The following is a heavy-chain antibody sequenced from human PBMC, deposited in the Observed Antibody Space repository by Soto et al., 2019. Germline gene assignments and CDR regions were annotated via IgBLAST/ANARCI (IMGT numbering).Heavy chain of an antibody. CDR3: ARFGGDYFDY. CDR2: IYSSGST. V-gene: IGHV3-53*01. J-gene: IGHJ4*02. CDR1: GFTVSSNY. D-gene: IGHD2-21*01. Sequence: EVQLVESGGGLIRPGGSLRLSCAASGFTVSSNYMSWVRQAPGKGLEWVSLIYSSGSTYYADSVRGRFTISRDDSKNTLYLQMSYLRGEDTAMYYCARFGGDYFDYWGQGTLVTVSS.